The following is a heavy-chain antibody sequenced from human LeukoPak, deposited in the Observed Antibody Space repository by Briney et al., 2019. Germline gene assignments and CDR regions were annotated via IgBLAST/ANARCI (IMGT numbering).Heavy chain of an antibody. Sequence: SETLSLTCTVSGGSISSYYWSWIRQPPGKGLEWIGYIYYSRITNYNPSPKSRVTISVDTSKNQFSLKLSSVTAADTAVYYCARDRTGNNWFDPWGQGTLVTVSS. CDR1: GGSISSYY. D-gene: IGHD1-1*01. V-gene: IGHV4-59*01. J-gene: IGHJ5*02. CDR2: IYYSRIT. CDR3: ARDRTGNNWFDP.